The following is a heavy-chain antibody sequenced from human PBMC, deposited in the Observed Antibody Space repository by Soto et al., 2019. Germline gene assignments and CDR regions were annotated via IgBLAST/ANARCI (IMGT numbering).Heavy chain of an antibody. J-gene: IGHJ4*02. D-gene: IGHD1-26*01. V-gene: IGHV1-8*01. CDR2: MNPNSGNT. Sequence: EASVKVSCTASGYTFTSYDINWVRQATGQGLEWMGWMNPNSGNTGYAQKFQGRVTMTRNTSISTAYMELSSLRSEDTAVYYCATCHSGSYYPLLWGQGTLVTVSS. CDR3: ATCHSGSYYPLL. CDR1: GYTFTSYD.